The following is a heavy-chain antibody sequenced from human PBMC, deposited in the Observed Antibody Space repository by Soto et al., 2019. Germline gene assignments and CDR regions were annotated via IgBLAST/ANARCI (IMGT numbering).Heavy chain of an antibody. V-gene: IGHV3-53*01. CDR1: GFTVSSNY. D-gene: IGHD3-22*01. CDR3: ATTNYYDSLDAFDI. J-gene: IGHJ3*02. CDR2: IYSGGST. Sequence: PGGSLRLSCAASGFTVSSNYMSWVRQAPGKGLEWVSVIYSGGSTYYADSVKGRFTISRDNSKNTLYLQMNSLRAEDTAVYYCATTNYYDSLDAFDIWGQGTMVTVSS.